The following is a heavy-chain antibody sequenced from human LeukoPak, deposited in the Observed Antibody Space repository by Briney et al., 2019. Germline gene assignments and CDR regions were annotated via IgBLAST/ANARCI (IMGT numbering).Heavy chain of an antibody. CDR2: INPNSGGT. J-gene: IGHJ4*02. CDR3: ARGTVRGPWGVWGSFPHLYFDY. V-gene: IGHV1-2*02. D-gene: IGHD3-16*01. Sequence: GASVKVSCKASGYTFTGYYMHWVRQAPGQGLEWMGWINPNSGGTNYAQKFQGRVTMTRDTSISTAYMELSRLRSDDTAVYYCARGTVRGPWGVWGSFPHLYFDYWGQGTLVTVSS. CDR1: GYTFTGYY.